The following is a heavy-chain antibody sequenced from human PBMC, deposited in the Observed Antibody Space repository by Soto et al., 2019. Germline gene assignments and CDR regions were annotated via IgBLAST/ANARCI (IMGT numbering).Heavy chain of an antibody. Sequence: ASVKVSCKSSGYTFTSYGISWVRQAPGQGLEWMGWISAYNGNTNYAQKLQGRVTMTTDTSTSTAYMELRSLRSDDTAVYYCARYKGRGDKLWFDDWGQGTLVTVTS. J-gene: IGHJ5*02. D-gene: IGHD1-20*01. V-gene: IGHV1-18*01. CDR2: ISAYNGNT. CDR3: ARYKGRGDKLWFDD. CDR1: GYTFTSYG.